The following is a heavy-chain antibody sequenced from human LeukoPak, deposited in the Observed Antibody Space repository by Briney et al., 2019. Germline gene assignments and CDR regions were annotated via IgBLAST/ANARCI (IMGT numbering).Heavy chain of an antibody. CDR2: ISYDGSNK. CDR1: GFTFSSYA. Sequence: GGSLRLSCAASGFTFSSYAMHWVRQAPGKGLEWVAVISYDGSNKYYADSVKGRFTISRDNSKNTLYLQMNSLRAEDTAVYYCASVNYGAKGVTDYWGQGTLVTVSS. J-gene: IGHJ4*02. CDR3: ASVNYGAKGVTDY. V-gene: IGHV3-30-3*01. D-gene: IGHD4-17*01.